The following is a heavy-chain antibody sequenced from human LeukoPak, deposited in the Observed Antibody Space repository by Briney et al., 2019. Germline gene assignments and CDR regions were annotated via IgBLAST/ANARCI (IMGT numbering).Heavy chain of an antibody. Sequence: PSETLSLTCAVYGGSFSGYYWSWIRQPPGKGLEWIGEINHSGSTNYNPSLKSRVTISVDTSKNQFSLKLSSVTAADTAVYYCAWGMVRGVMRDYWGQGTLVTVSS. CDR2: INHSGST. V-gene: IGHV4-34*01. CDR3: AWGMVRGVMRDY. J-gene: IGHJ4*02. D-gene: IGHD3-10*01. CDR1: GGSFSGYY.